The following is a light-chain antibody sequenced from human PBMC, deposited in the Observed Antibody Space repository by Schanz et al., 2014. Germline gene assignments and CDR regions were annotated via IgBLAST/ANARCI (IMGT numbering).Light chain of an antibody. CDR1: QGITSY. Sequence: AIQITQSPSSLSASKGDRVNITCRASQGITSYLAWYQQKPGKAPKLLIYASSTLQSGVPSRFSGSGSGTDFTLTINCLQSDDFATYYCQQYYSYPRTFGQGTKVEIK. V-gene: IGKV1-8*01. CDR3: QQYYSYPRT. CDR2: ASS. J-gene: IGKJ1*01.